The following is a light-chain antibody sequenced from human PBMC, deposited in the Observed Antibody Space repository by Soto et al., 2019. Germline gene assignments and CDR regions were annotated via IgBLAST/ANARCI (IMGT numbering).Light chain of an antibody. CDR2: AAS. CDR3: QHYNSYGT. J-gene: IGKJ1*01. V-gene: IGKV1-5*01. Sequence: DIQMTQSPSSLSASVGDRVTITCRASQSISSSLNWYQQKPGKAPKLLIYAASSLETGVPSRFSGSGSGTEFTLTISSLQPDDFATYYCQHYNSYGTFGQGTKVDI. CDR1: QSISSS.